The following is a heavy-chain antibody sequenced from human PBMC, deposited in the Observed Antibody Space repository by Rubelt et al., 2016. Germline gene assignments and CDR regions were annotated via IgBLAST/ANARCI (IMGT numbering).Heavy chain of an antibody. Sequence: QVQLVQSGSELKKPGASVKVSCKASGYTFTSYAMNWVRQAPGQGLEWMGWINTNTGNPTYAQGVTGLVVFSLDTSVSTAYLQISSLKAEDTAVYYCARVIAAAGRDGNYFDYWGQGTLVTVSS. CDR3: ARVIAAAGRDGNYFDY. V-gene: IGHV7-4-1*02. CDR2: INTNTGNP. D-gene: IGHD6-13*01. CDR1: GYTFTSYA. J-gene: IGHJ4*02.